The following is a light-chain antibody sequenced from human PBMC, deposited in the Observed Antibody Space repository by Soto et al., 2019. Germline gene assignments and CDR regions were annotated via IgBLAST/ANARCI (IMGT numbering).Light chain of an antibody. V-gene: IGKV1-39*01. CDR2: AAS. CDR1: QSISSS. Sequence: DIQMTQSPSSLSASVGDRVTITCRASQSISSSLNWYQQKPGKAPKLLIYAASNLQSGVPSRFSGSGSGTDFTLTISSLQPEDFAAYHCQQSYSSPYTFGQGTKLEIK. CDR3: QQSYSSPYT. J-gene: IGKJ2*01.